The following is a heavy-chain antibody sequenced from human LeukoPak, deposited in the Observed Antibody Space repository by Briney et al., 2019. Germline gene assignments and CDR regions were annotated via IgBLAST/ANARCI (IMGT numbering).Heavy chain of an antibody. CDR2: INPNSGGT. D-gene: IGHD1-1*01. V-gene: IGHV1-2*02. Sequence: ASVKVSCKASGYTFTGYYMHWVRQAPGQGLEWMGWINPNSGGTNYAQKFQGRVTMTRDTSIRTAYMELSRLRSDDTAVYYCAREMLTIARLYYYGMDVWGQGTTVTVSS. J-gene: IGHJ6*02. CDR1: GYTFTGYY. CDR3: AREMLTIARLYYYGMDV.